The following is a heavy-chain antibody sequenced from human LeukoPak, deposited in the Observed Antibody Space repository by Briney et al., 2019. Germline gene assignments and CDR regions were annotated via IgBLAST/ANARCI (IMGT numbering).Heavy chain of an antibody. V-gene: IGHV1-24*01. CDR3: ATNRVVPAAYYYYMDV. CDR2: FDPEDGET. J-gene: IGHJ6*03. D-gene: IGHD2-2*01. Sequence: ASVKVSCKVSGYTLTELSMHWVRQAPGKGLEWMGGFDPEDGETIYAQKFQGRVTMTEDTSTDTAYMELSSLRSEDTAVYYCATNRVVPAAYYYYMDVWGKGTTVTVSS. CDR1: GYTLTELS.